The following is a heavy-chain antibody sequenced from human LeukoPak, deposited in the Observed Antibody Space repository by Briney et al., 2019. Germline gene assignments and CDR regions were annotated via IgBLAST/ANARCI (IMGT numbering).Heavy chain of an antibody. J-gene: IGHJ6*02. Sequence: ASVKVSCKASGYTFTSYAVHWVRQAPGQRFEWMGWINAGNGNTKYSQKFQGRVTITRDTSASTAYMELSSLRSEDTAVYYCARVAGYRIYGMDVWGQGTTVTVSS. CDR3: ARVAGYRIYGMDV. D-gene: IGHD5-24*01. V-gene: IGHV1-3*01. CDR1: GYTFTSYA. CDR2: INAGNGNT.